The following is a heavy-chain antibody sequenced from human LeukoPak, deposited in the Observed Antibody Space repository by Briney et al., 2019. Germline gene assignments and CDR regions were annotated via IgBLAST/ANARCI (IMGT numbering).Heavy chain of an antibody. CDR1: GFTFSEYS. J-gene: IGHJ5*02. Sequence: GGSLRLSCAASGFTFSEYSMSWVRQAPGEGLEWVSNIRSNGRDTYYTDSVKGRFTISRDNSKNTLYLEMNSLRAEDTAVYYCAKGGYTTSFDPWGQGTLVTVSS. CDR2: IRSNGRDT. CDR3: AKGGYTTSFDP. D-gene: IGHD2-15*01. V-gene: IGHV3-23*01.